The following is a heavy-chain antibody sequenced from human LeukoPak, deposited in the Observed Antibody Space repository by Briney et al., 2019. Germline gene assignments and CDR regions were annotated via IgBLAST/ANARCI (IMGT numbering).Heavy chain of an antibody. CDR2: IYTSGSS. CDR3: ARDRFSGSFSGFDY. V-gene: IGHV4-4*07. Sequence: PSETLSLTCTVSGGSFSPDYWSWIRQPAGQGLEWIARIYTSGSSNYNPSLKSRATMSVDTSKNQISLKLTSVTAADTAVYYCARDRFSGSFSGFDYWGQGALVTVSS. J-gene: IGHJ4*02. D-gene: IGHD1-26*01. CDR1: GGSFSPDY.